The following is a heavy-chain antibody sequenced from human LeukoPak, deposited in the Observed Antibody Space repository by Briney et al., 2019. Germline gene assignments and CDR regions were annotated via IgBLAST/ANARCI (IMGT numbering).Heavy chain of an antibody. CDR3: ARGRRSSGYYYGGQENWFDP. CDR1: GGYFSGYY. CDR2: INHSGST. V-gene: IGHV4-34*01. J-gene: IGHJ5*02. D-gene: IGHD3-22*01. Sequence: SETLSLTCAVYGGYFSGYYWSWIRQPPGKGLEWIGEINHSGSTNYNPSLKSRVTISVDTSKNQFSLKLSSVTAADTAVYYCARGRRSSGYYYGGQENWFDPWGQGTLVTVSS.